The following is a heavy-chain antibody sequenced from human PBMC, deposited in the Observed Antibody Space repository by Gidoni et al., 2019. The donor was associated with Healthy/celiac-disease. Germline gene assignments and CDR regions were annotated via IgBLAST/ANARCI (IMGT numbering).Heavy chain of an antibody. Sequence: QVQLVPSGAEVKKPGASVKVSCKASGYTFHSYYMHWVRQAPGQGLEWMGIINPSGGSTSYAQKVQGRVTMTRDTSTSTVYMELSSLRSEDTAVYYCAGRYSSSSPPFPRYYYGMDVWGQGTTVTVSS. CDR2: INPSGGST. V-gene: IGHV1-46*02. J-gene: IGHJ6*02. CDR3: AGRYSSSSPPFPRYYYGMDV. CDR1: GYTFHSYY. D-gene: IGHD6-13*01.